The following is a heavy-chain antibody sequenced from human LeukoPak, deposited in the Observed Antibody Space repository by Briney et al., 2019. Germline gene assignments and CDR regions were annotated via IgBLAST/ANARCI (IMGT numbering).Heavy chain of an antibody. J-gene: IGHJ6*02. D-gene: IGHD6-6*01. CDR1: GDTVSNNTAA. V-gene: IGHV6-1*01. Sequence: SQTLSLTCAISGDTVSNNTAAWNWIRQSPSRGLEWLGRTYYRSKWNNDYAVSVQNRITINPDTSKNQFSLQLKSATPEDTAVYYCTRQRSTSTDYYGMDVWGQGTTVTVSS. CDR2: TYYRSKWNN. CDR3: TRQRSTSTDYYGMDV.